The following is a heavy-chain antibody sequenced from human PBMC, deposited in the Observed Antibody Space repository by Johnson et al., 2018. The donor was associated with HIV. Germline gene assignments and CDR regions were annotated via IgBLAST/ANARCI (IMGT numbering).Heavy chain of an antibody. CDR1: GFTFSNYA. Sequence: QEQLVESGGGVVQPGRSLRLSCAASGFTFSNYAMDWVRQAPGKGLEWVAVVSSDGYIKNYADSVKGRFTISRDNSKNTLFLQMSSLRAVDTAVYFCAKDVGDSKDDEWATDYYDLSIAYPVQDPQAVIGAFDIWGQGTMVTVSS. CDR2: VSSDGYIK. J-gene: IGHJ3*02. CDR3: AKDVGDSKDDEWATDYYDLSIAYPVQDPQAVIGAFDI. V-gene: IGHV3-30*18. D-gene: IGHD3/OR15-3a*01.